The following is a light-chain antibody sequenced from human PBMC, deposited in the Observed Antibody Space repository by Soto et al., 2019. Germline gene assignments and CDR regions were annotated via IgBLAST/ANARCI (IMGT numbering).Light chain of an antibody. CDR1: NIGSKS. V-gene: IGLV3-21*04. Sequence: SYELTQPPSVSVAPGKTARITCEGNNIGSKSVHWYQQKPGQAPVLVIYYDSDRPSGIPERFSGSNSGNTATLTISRVEAGDEADYYCQVWDSSSDQGVVFGGGTKLTVL. CDR2: YDS. J-gene: IGLJ2*01. CDR3: QVWDSSSDQGVV.